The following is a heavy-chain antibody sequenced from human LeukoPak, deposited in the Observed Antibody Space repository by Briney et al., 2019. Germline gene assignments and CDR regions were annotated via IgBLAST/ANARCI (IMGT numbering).Heavy chain of an antibody. V-gene: IGHV3-7*01. Sequence: PGGSLRLSCAASGFTFSSYWMSWVRQAPGKGLEWVANIKQDGSEKYYVDSVKGRFTISRDNAKNSLYLQMNTLRAEDTAVYYCARDMSAGGCGDLLLLSWSGNMDVWGQGTTVTVSS. CDR3: ARDMSAGGCGDLLLLSWSGNMDV. CDR1: GFTFSSYW. J-gene: IGHJ6*02. CDR2: IKQDGSEK. D-gene: IGHD2-21*01.